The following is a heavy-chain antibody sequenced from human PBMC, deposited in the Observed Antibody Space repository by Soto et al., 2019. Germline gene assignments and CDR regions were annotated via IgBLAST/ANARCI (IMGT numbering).Heavy chain of an antibody. D-gene: IGHD2-2*01. CDR1: RSRFGSYS. CDR2: MSRRRTTT. CDR3: ARLGYCSSATCKYCFYYYGMDG. Sequence: SLRLSCEPSRSRFGSYSMNCLRQAPGKGLERVSFMSRRRTTTYYADSVKSRFTVSRDNAKNSLSLEVTSLRDEDRSVCYFARLGYCSSATCKYCFYYYGMDGWEQGTTGTV. V-gene: IGHV3-48*02. J-gene: IGHJ6*01.